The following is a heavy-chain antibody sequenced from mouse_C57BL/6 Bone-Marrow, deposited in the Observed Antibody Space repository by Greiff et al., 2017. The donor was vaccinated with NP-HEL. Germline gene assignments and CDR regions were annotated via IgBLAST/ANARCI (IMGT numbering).Heavy chain of an antibody. V-gene: IGHV1-64*01. CDR2: FHPNSGST. CDR3: ARYNYGSSNFFDY. D-gene: IGHD1-1*01. CDR1: GYTFTSYW. Sequence: QVQLQQPGAALVKPGASVKLSCKASGYTFTSYWMHWVTQRPGQGLEWIGMFHPNSGSTNYNEKFKSKATLTVDKSSSTAYMQVSSLTSEDSAVYYCARYNYGSSNFFDYWGQGTTLTVSS. J-gene: IGHJ2*01.